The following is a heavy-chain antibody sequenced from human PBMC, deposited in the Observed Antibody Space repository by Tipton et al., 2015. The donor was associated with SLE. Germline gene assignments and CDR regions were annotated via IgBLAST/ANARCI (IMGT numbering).Heavy chain of an antibody. Sequence: QSGPEVKKPGASVQVSCKASGYTFTRYGISWVRQAPGQGLEWMGGIIPIFGTANYAQKSQGRVTLTTDDSTSTAYMELSSLRSEGTAVYYCARGAAGTPGWYVDLWGRGTRVTVSS. CDR2: IIPIFGTA. CDR3: ARGAAGTPGWYVDL. J-gene: IGHJ2*01. V-gene: IGHV1-69*05. D-gene: IGHD6-13*01. CDR1: GYTFTRYG.